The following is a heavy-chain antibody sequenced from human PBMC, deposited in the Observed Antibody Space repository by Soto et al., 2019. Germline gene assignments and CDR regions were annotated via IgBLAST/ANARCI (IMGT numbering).Heavy chain of an antibody. CDR1: GFTFSSYA. J-gene: IGHJ4*02. Sequence: GGSLRLSCAASGFTFSSYAMSWVRQAPGKGLEWVSAISGSGGSTYYADSVKGRFTISRDNSKNTLYLQMNSLRAEDTAVYYCARTPLRYSSSDPTTHWGQGTLVTVSS. D-gene: IGHD6-6*01. CDR2: ISGSGGST. CDR3: ARTPLRYSSSDPTTH. V-gene: IGHV3-23*01.